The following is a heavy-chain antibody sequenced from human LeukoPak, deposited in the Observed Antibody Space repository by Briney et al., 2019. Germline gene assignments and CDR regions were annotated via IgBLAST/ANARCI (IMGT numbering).Heavy chain of an antibody. CDR2: IDSTSTYI. Sequence: GGSLRLSCAASGFIFSSYSMNWVRQAPWKGLEWVSFIDSTSTYIHYADSVKGRFTISRDNAKNSLYLQMNSLRADDTAVYYCAEGSGGPGYWGQGTLVTVSS. CDR3: AEGSGGPGY. J-gene: IGHJ4*02. D-gene: IGHD1-26*01. V-gene: IGHV3-21*01. CDR1: GFIFSSYS.